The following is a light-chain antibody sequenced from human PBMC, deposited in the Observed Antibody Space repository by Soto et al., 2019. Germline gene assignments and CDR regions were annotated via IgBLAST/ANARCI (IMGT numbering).Light chain of an antibody. V-gene: IGKV3-15*01. CDR3: QQYNTWLWT. CDR2: GAS. CDR1: QSINAH. J-gene: IGKJ1*01. Sequence: EVVMTQSPATLSVSPGERVTLSCRASQSINAHLAWYQQKPGQAPRLLIHGASTRATGIPARFSGSGYGTEFILTLSSLQYEDFAVYYCQQYNTWLWTFGQGTKVEIQ.